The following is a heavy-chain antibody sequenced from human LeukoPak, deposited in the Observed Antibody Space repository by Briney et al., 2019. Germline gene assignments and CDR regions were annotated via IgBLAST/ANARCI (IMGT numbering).Heavy chain of an antibody. Sequence: PSETLSLTCTVSGGSISSGGYYWSWIRQHPGKGLEWIGYIYYSGSTNYNPSLKSRVTISVDTSKNQFSLKLSSVTAADTAVYYCARGPSGSYLPSLILGYYGMDVWGQGTTVTVSS. CDR3: ARGPSGSYLPSLILGYYGMDV. V-gene: IGHV4-61*08. J-gene: IGHJ6*02. CDR1: GGSISSGGYY. D-gene: IGHD1-26*01. CDR2: IYYSGST.